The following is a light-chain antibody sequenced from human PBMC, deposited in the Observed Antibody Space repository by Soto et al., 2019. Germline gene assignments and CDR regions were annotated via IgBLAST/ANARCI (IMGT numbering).Light chain of an antibody. CDR2: VDSDGSH. CDR3: QTWGTDSHVE. J-gene: IGLJ2*01. CDR1: SGHNNYA. V-gene: IGLV4-69*01. Sequence: QAVVTQSPSASASLGGSVKLTCTLSSGHNNYAIAWHQQQPDKGPRFLMRVDSDGSHNKGDGIPDRFSGSSSGAERYLTISSLQYDDEGDYYCQTWGTDSHVEFGGGTKVTVL.